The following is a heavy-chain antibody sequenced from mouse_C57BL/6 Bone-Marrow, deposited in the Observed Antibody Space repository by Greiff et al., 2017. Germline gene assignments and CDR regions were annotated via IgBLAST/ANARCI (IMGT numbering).Heavy chain of an antibody. CDR2: INPNNGGT. CDR1: GYTFTDYN. Sequence: EVQLQQSGPELVKPGASVKMSCKASGYTFTDYNMHWVKQSHGKSLEWIGYINPNNGGTSYNQKFKGKATLTVNKSSSTAYMELRSLTSEDSAVYYGARWYYYPYYIDYWGQGTTLTVSS. V-gene: IGHV1-22*01. D-gene: IGHD1-1*01. J-gene: IGHJ2*01. CDR3: ARWYYYPYYIDY.